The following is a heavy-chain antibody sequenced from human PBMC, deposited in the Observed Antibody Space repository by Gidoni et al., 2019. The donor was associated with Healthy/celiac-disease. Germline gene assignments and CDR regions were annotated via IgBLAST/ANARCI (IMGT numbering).Heavy chain of an antibody. Sequence: EVQLVESGGGLVKPGGSLRLPCAASGSTFRNAWMSWVRQAPGKGLEWVGRSKSKTDGGTTDYAAPVKGRFTISRDDSKNTLYLQMNSLKTEDTAVYYCTTEEQQLVWWFDPWGQGTLVTVSS. CDR2: SKSKTDGGTT. CDR1: GSTFRNAW. J-gene: IGHJ5*02. D-gene: IGHD6-6*01. CDR3: TTEEQQLVWWFDP. V-gene: IGHV3-15*01.